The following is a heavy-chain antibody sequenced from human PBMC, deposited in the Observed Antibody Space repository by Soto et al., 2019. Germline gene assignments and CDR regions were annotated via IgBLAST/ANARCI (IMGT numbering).Heavy chain of an antibody. D-gene: IGHD3-3*01. Sequence: GGSLRLSCAASGFTFSSYAMSWVRQAPGKGLEWVSALSGSGGSTYYAGSVKGRFTISRDNSKNTLYLQMNSLRAEDTAVYYCAKDLGLSRITIFGVVTPYYYYGMDVCGQGTTVTVSS. CDR1: GFTFSSYA. J-gene: IGHJ6*02. CDR2: LSGSGGST. V-gene: IGHV3-23*01. CDR3: AKDLGLSRITIFGVVTPYYYYGMDV.